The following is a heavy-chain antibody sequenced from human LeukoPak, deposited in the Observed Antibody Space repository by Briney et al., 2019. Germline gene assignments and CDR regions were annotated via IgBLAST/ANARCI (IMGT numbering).Heavy chain of an antibody. CDR3: GRGVYDHAGGRPAYHFDS. CDR2: IDTGGST. Sequence: GGSLRLSCAAFGFSVSDNYMTWVRQAPGKGLEWVSVIDTGGSTFHTDSVRGRFTTSRDSSTNTLYLEMNSLRVDDTAVYYCGRGVYDHAGGRPAYHFDSWGQGSLVTVSS. V-gene: IGHV3-53*01. J-gene: IGHJ4*02. D-gene: IGHD3-16*01. CDR1: GFSVSDNY.